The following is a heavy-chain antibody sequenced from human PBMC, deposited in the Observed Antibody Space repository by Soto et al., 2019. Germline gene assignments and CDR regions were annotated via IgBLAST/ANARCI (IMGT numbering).Heavy chain of an antibody. CDR3: AKGEAVWLRGQFEF. D-gene: IGHD3-10*01. CDR2: INWTSGDI. V-gene: IGHV3-9*01. J-gene: IGHJ4*02. CDR1: GFPFDDYA. Sequence: EVQLVDSGGGLVQPGRSLRLSCEATGFPFDDYALDWVRQAPGKGLEWGSGINWTSGDIAYANSVRCRFTISRDTARKTLTLQMNKLRPADTAFYSCAKGEAVWLRGQFEFWSQGTLVSVSS.